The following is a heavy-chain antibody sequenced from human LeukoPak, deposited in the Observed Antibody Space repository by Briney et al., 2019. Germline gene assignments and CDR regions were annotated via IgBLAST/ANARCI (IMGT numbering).Heavy chain of an antibody. D-gene: IGHD2-2*03. Sequence: GGSLRLSCAVSGFSFNTYTMHWVRQAPGKGLEWVAVIGSDGKNKVYADSVKGRFTISRDNSKNTLYLQMNSLRAEDTAVYYCARVDDLDAFDIWGQGTMVTVSS. CDR3: ARVDDLDAFDI. CDR1: GFSFNTYT. J-gene: IGHJ3*02. V-gene: IGHV3-30*04. CDR2: IGSDGKNK.